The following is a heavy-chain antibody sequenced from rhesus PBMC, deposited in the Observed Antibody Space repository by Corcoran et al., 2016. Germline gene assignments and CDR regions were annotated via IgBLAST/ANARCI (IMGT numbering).Heavy chain of an antibody. CDR2: IIPRVSIK. CDR1: GFTFGSYA. Sequence: QVQLVQSGAEVKKPGASVNVSCKASGFTFGSYAIRLLRHASGQGIEWMGGIIPRVSIKNYAEKFQGRVTITADTSTSTAYMELSSLRSEDTAVYYCARVYYNFWSGLEFWGQGALVTVSS. CDR3: ARVYYNFWSGLEF. D-gene: IGHD3-3*01. V-gene: IGHV1S10*01. J-gene: IGHJ1*01.